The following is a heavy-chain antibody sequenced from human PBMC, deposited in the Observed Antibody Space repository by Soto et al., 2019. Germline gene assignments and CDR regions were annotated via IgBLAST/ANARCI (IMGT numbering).Heavy chain of an antibody. V-gene: IGHV1-18*01. Sequence: QVHLVQSGAEVKKPGPSVKVSCKGSGYAFTTYGITWVRQAPGQGLEWMGWISAHNGNTNYAQKLQGRVTVTRDTSTSTAYMALRSLRSDDTAVYYCARGRYGDYWGQGALVTVSS. J-gene: IGHJ4*02. D-gene: IGHD1-1*01. CDR2: ISAHNGNT. CDR1: GYAFTTYG. CDR3: ARGRYGDY.